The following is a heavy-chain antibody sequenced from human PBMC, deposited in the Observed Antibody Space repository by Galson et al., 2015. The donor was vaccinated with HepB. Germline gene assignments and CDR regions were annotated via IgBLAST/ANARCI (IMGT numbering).Heavy chain of an antibody. Sequence: LTCTVSGGSISSSSYYWGWIRQPPGKGLEWIGSIYYSGSTYYNPSLKSRVTISVDTSKNQFSLKLSSVTAADTAVYYCARSRMVRGVKGLPFDYWGQGTLVTVSS. CDR3: ARSRMVRGVKGLPFDY. CDR1: GGSISSSSYY. J-gene: IGHJ4*02. CDR2: IYYSGST. V-gene: IGHV4-39*07. D-gene: IGHD3-10*01.